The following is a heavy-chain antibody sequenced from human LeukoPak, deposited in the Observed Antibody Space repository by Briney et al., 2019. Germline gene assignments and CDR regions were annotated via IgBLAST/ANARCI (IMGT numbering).Heavy chain of an antibody. Sequence: PGGSLSLSCAASGFTFSSYGMSWVRQAPGKGLEWVSAISGSGGSTYYADSVRGRFTISRDTSKNMVFLQMNSLRVEDTAVYYCARGIDYWGRGTLVTVSS. CDR3: ARGIDY. V-gene: IGHV3-23*01. CDR1: GFTFSSYG. J-gene: IGHJ4*02. CDR2: ISGSGGST.